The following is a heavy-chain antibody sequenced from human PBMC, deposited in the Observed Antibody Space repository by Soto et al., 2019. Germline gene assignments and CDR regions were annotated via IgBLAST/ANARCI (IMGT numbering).Heavy chain of an antibody. V-gene: IGHV3-74*01. CDR2: IDTTGSTT. D-gene: IGHD2-15*01. J-gene: IGHJ6*02. Sequence: GGSLRLSCVASEFSFSTCWMHWLRQAPGKGLMWVARIDTTGSTTTYADSVQGRFTISRDNAKNTMYLQMNSVRDDDTAIYFCASVSAAQYYYGMDAWGQGTKVTVSS. CDR3: ASVSAAQYYYGMDA. CDR1: EFSFSTCW.